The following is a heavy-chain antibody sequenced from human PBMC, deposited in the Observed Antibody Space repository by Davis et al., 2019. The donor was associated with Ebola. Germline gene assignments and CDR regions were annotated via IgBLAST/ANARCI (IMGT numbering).Heavy chain of an antibody. CDR3: TRLAYTNGWFYFDC. Sequence: SGPTLVKPTQTLTLTCTFSGFSLSTSGMGVGWIRQPPGKALECLGFIFWDDDRRYSPSLKSRLTITKDTSKNQVVLSMTNMDPADTATYYCTRLAYTNGWFYFDCWGQGSLVTVSS. D-gene: IGHD2-8*01. J-gene: IGHJ4*01. V-gene: IGHV2-5*02. CDR2: IFWDDDR. CDR1: GFSLSTSGMG.